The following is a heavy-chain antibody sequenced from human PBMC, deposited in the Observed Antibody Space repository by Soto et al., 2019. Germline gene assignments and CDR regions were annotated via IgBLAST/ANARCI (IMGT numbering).Heavy chain of an antibody. D-gene: IGHD3-10*01. V-gene: IGHV3-48*01. CDR1: GFTFSSYG. CDR3: ARDQFLELLGADGFVI. J-gene: IGHJ3*02. Sequence: PGGSLRLSCAASGFTFSSYGMHWVRQAPGKGLEWVSYISSSSSTIYYADSVKGRFTISRDNAKNSLYLQMNSLRAEDTAVYYCARDQFLELLGADGFVIWCQG. CDR2: ISSSSSTI.